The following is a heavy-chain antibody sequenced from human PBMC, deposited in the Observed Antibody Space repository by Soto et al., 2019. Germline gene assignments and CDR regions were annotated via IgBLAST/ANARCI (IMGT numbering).Heavy chain of an antibody. V-gene: IGHV5-51*01. CDR1: GYSFTSYW. D-gene: IGHD2-15*01. CDR2: IYPGDSDT. J-gene: IGHJ4*02. Sequence: GESLKISCKGSGYSFTSYWIGWVRQMPGKGLEWMGIIYPGDSDTRYSPSFQGQVTISADKSISTAYLQWSSLKASDTAMYYCARAPLGYCSGGSCYFDYWGQGTLVTVSS. CDR3: ARAPLGYCSGGSCYFDY.